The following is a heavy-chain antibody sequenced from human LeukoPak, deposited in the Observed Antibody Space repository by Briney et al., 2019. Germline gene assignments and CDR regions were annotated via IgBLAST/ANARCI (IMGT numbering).Heavy chain of an antibody. CDR3: VRSGGAAAGMNWFDP. CDR2: INAYSGDT. D-gene: IGHD6-13*01. Sequence: VASVKVSCKASGYTFTGYYIHWVRQAPGQGLEWMGWINAYSGDTNYAPKSQGRVTMTRDTAISTTYMELSRLTSDDTAVYFCVRSGGAAAGMNWFDPWGQGTLVTVSS. V-gene: IGHV1-2*02. J-gene: IGHJ5*02. CDR1: GYTFTGYY.